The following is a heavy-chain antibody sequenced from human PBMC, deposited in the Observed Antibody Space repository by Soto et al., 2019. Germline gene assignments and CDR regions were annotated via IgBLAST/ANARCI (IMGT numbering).Heavy chain of an antibody. D-gene: IGHD3-16*01. J-gene: IGHJ6*02. CDR3: ARDPWGSNGPRYYYYYMDV. Sequence: QVQVQESGPRLVEPSQTLSLTCTVSGGSIRTGGYYWSWIRQHPGKGLEWLGYIYYTGRTYYNPSLKNRLTMSVDMSKSQFSLNLISVTAADTAVYYCARDPWGSNGPRYYYYYMDVWGQGTTVTVSS. V-gene: IGHV4-31*03. CDR1: GGSIRTGGYY. CDR2: IYYTGRT.